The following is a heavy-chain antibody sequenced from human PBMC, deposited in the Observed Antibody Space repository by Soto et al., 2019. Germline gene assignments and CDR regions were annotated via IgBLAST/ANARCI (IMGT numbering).Heavy chain of an antibody. Sequence: SETLSLTCTVSGGSISSGGYYWSWIRQHPGKGLEWIGYIYYSGSTYYNPSLKSRVTISVDTSKNQFSLKLSSVTAADTAVYYCARGRRVGTPGKYYYDSSGYYYYFDYWGQGTLVTVSS. CDR3: ARGRRVGTPGKYYYDSSGYYYYFDY. J-gene: IGHJ4*02. D-gene: IGHD3-22*01. CDR2: IYYSGST. CDR1: GGSISSGGYY. V-gene: IGHV4-31*03.